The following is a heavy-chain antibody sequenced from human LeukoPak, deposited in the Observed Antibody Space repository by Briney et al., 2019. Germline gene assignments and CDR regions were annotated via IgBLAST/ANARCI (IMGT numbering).Heavy chain of an antibody. V-gene: IGHV3-21*01. D-gene: IGHD6-13*01. CDR1: GFTFSSYT. CDR3: ARGPRSSSWRDYYYYMDV. J-gene: IGHJ6*03. Sequence: GGSLRLSCAASGFTFSSYTMNWVRQAPGKGLEWVSSISSSSSYIYYADSVKGRFTISRDNAKNSLYLQMNSLRAEDTAVYYCARGPRSSSWRDYYYYMDVWGKGTTVTVSS. CDR2: ISSSSSYI.